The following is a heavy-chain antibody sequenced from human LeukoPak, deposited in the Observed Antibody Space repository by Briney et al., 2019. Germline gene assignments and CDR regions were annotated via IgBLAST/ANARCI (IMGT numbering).Heavy chain of an antibody. CDR3: ARARISNKDAFDI. J-gene: IGHJ3*02. CDR1: GGSISSGGYS. V-gene: IGHV4-30-2*01. CDR2: IYHSGST. D-gene: IGHD1/OR15-1a*01. Sequence: SETLSLTCAVSGGSISSGGYSWSWIRQPPGKGLEWIGYIYHSGSTYYNPSLKSRVTISVDRSKNQFSLKLSSVTAADTAVYYCARARISNKDAFDIWGQGTMVIVSS.